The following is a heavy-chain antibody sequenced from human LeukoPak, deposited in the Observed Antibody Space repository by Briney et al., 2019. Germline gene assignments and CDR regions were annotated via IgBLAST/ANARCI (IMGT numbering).Heavy chain of an antibody. Sequence: GGSLRLSCAASGFTFSSYGIHWVRQAPGKGLEWVAVISYDGSNKNYADSVKGRFTISRDNSKNTLYLQMNSLRAEDTALYYCAKDLGYCSSTSCYTPDYWGQGTLVTVSS. CDR1: GFTFSSYG. V-gene: IGHV3-30*18. CDR3: AKDLGYCSSTSCYTPDY. J-gene: IGHJ4*02. CDR2: ISYDGSNK. D-gene: IGHD2-2*02.